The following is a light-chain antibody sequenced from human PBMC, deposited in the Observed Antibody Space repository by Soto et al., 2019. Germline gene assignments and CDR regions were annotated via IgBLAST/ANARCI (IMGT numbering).Light chain of an antibody. CDR2: GSS. Sequence: EIVLTQSPGILSLFPGERATLACRASQSLSNRNFAWYRQKPGQAPRLLIFGSSNSAPGIPDRFSGSGSGTAFTLTITSLEPEDFEMYYCKGYDDSPQAYTFGKGTKLEVK. CDR1: QSLSNRN. V-gene: IGKV3-20*01. CDR3: KGYDDSPQAYT. J-gene: IGKJ2*01.